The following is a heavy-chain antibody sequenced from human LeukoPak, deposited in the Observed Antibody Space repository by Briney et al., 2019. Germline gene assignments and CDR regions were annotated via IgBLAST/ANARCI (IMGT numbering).Heavy chain of an antibody. Sequence: PSETLSLTCTVSGYSISSGYYWGWIRQPPGKGLEWIGSIYHSGSTYYNPSLKSRVTISVDTSKNQFSLKLSSVTAADTAVYYCASHFDWFYDAFDIWGQGTMVTVSS. J-gene: IGHJ3*02. V-gene: IGHV4-38-2*02. CDR1: GYSISSGYY. D-gene: IGHD3-9*01. CDR2: IYHSGST. CDR3: ASHFDWFYDAFDI.